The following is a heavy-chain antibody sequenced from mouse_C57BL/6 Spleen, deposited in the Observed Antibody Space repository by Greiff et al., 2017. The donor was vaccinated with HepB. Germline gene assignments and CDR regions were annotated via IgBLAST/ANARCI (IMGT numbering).Heavy chain of an antibody. CDR1: GFNIKDYY. CDR3: ASLYSSSYYDMDY. Sequence: VQLQQSGAELVKPGASVKLSCTASGFNIKDYYMHWVKQRTEQGLEWIGRIDPEDGETKYAPKFQGKATITADTSSNTAYLPLSSLTSEDTAVYYCASLYSSSYYDMDYWGQGTTVTVSS. D-gene: IGHD2-5*01. CDR2: IDPEDGET. V-gene: IGHV14-2*01. J-gene: IGHJ4*01.